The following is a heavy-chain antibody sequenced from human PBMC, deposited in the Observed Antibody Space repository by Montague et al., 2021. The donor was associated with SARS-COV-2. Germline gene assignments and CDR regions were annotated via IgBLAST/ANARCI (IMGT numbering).Heavy chain of an antibody. CDR1: GVFISDSYY. J-gene: IGHJ6*02. CDR2: LYRSGSV. Sequence: SETLSLTCIVSGVFISDSYYWAWIRQAPGKGLEWLGSLYRSGSVYSNPSLKSRVSISVDKSKNHFSLRLTSATAAETAVYYCVRGAEEAHFAMDVWGQGTTVTVSS. D-gene: IGHD3-10*01. V-gene: IGHV4-39*02. CDR3: VRGAEEAHFAMDV.